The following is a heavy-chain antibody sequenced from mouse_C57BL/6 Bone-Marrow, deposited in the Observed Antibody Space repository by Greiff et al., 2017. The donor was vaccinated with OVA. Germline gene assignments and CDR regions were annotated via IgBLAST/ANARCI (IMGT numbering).Heavy chain of an antibody. Sequence: EVQLQQSGPVLVKPGASVKMSCKASGYTFTDYYMNWVKQSHGKSLEWIGVINPYNGGTSYNQKFKGKATLTVDKSSSTAYMELNSLTSEDSAVYYCAYHDYDWYFDVWGTGTTVTVSS. D-gene: IGHD2-4*01. V-gene: IGHV1-19*01. J-gene: IGHJ1*03. CDR1: GYTFTDYY. CDR2: INPYNGGT. CDR3: AYHDYDWYFDV.